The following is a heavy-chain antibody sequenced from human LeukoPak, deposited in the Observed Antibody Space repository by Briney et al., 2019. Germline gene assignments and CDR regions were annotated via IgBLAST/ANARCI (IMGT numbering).Heavy chain of an antibody. V-gene: IGHV4-39*07. CDR2: VYYAGSA. CDR3: ARVLVPGIAAAGYYYYYYMDV. J-gene: IGHJ6*03. Sequence: SETLSLTCTVSGGSISSNTLYWGWIRQPPGKGLEWIGSVYYAGSAFYTPFLKSRVTISLDTSKNQLSLKVNSVTAADTAMYYCARVLVPGIAAAGYYYYYYMDVWGKGTTVTISS. D-gene: IGHD6-13*01. CDR1: GGSISSNTLY.